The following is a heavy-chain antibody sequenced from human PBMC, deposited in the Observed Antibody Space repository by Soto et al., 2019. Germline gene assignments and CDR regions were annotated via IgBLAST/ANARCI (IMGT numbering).Heavy chain of an antibody. J-gene: IGHJ6*02. Sequence: ASVKVSCEVSGYTLTELSMHWVRQAPGKGLEWMGGFDPEDGETIYAQKFQGRVTITADESTSTAYMELSSLRSEDTAVYYCARDFAPRRPYPYGMDVWGQGTTVTVSS. V-gene: IGHV1-24*01. CDR1: GYTLTELS. CDR2: FDPEDGET. CDR3: ARDFAPRRPYPYGMDV. D-gene: IGHD3-3*01.